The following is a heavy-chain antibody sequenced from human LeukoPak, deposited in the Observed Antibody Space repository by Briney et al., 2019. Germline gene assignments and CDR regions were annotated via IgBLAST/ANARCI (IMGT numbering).Heavy chain of an antibody. D-gene: IGHD1-1*01. CDR3: AIAAPYNWTDVGDWFDP. V-gene: IGHV3-23*01. CDR2: ISGSGGST. Sequence: GGSLRLSCAASGFTFSSYAMSWVRQAPGKGLKWVSAISGSGGSTYYADSVKVRFTISRDNTKNTLYLQMITLSAEDTALYYCAIAAPYNWTDVGDWFDPWGQGTLVTVSS. J-gene: IGHJ5*02. CDR1: GFTFSSYA.